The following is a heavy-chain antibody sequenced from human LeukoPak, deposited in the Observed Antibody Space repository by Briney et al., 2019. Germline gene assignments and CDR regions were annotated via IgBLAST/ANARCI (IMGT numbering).Heavy chain of an antibody. CDR3: ARDRGRYCSSTSCYPCF. D-gene: IGHD2-2*01. J-gene: IGHJ4*02. CDR1: GYTFTDYH. Sequence: ASVKVSCKTSGYTFTDYHIHWVRQAPGQGLESIGWINPKTGDTNSVQKFQGRVTMTRDTSISTAYMELSRLRSDDTAVYYCARDRGRYCSSTSCYPCFWGQGTLVTVSS. CDR2: INPKTGDT. V-gene: IGHV1-2*02.